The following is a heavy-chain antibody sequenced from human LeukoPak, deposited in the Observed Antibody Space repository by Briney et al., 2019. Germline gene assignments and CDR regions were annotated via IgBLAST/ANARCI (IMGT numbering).Heavy chain of an antibody. V-gene: IGHV3-43*02. D-gene: IGHD2-15*01. Sequence: GGSLRLSCAASVFTFNDYAMHWVRQAPGKGLEWVSLISAAGGTTYYADSVKGRFTISRDDSKNSLYLQMDSLRTEDTALYYCAKDKRLAATDMSAYSRYYYFGMDVWGQGTTVTVSS. CDR1: VFTFNDYA. CDR3: AKDKRLAATDMSAYSRYYYFGMDV. CDR2: ISAAGGTT. J-gene: IGHJ6*02.